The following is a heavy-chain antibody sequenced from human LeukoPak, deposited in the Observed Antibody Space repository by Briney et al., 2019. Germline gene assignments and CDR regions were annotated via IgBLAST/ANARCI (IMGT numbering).Heavy chain of an antibody. CDR1: GYTFTSYA. V-gene: IGHV1-3*01. D-gene: IGHD6-13*01. Sequence: VASVKVSCKASGYTFTSYAMHWVRQAPGQRLEWTGWINAGNGNTKYSQKFQGRVTITRDTSASTAYMELSSLRSEDTAVYYCARVGSSWSGFDYWGQGTLVTVSS. CDR2: INAGNGNT. J-gene: IGHJ4*02. CDR3: ARVGSSWSGFDY.